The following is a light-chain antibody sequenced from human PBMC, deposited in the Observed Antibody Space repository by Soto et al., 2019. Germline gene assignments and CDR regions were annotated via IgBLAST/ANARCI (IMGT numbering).Light chain of an antibody. CDR3: QQYNNWPLT. CDR2: SAS. Sequence: EIVMTQSPATLSVSPGERATLSCRASQSVSSSYLAWYQQKPCQAPRLLIYSASSRATGVPDRFSGSGSGTEFTLTISSLQSEDFAVYYCQQYNNWPLTFGGGTKVDIK. V-gene: IGKV3D-15*01. CDR1: QSVSSSY. J-gene: IGKJ4*01.